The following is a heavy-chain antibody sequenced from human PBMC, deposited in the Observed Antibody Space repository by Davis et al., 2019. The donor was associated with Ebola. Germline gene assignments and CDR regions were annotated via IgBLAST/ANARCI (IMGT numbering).Heavy chain of an antibody. Sequence: GGSLRLSCAASGFTSSGPAMHWVRKASGKGLEWVGRIRSKANSYATAYAASVKGRFTISRDDSKNTAYLQINSLKTEDTAVYYCSAAGTRGYDYWGQGTLVTVSS. CDR3: SAAGTRGYDY. D-gene: IGHD6-13*01. CDR1: GFTSSGPA. CDR2: IRSKANSYAT. J-gene: IGHJ4*02. V-gene: IGHV3-73*01.